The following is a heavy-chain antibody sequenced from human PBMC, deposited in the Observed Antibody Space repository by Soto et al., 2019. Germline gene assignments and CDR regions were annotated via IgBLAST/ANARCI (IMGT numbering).Heavy chain of an antibody. CDR1: GFSLTTSGVG. Sequence: QITLKESGPTRVTPTQTLKLTCTFSGFSLTTSGVGVGWIRQPPGKAPEWLALIYWDDDKRYSPSLKSRLTITKDTSENQVVLKMTNMDPVDTATYYWALCMDGENYRDWGQGTLVTVSS. J-gene: IGHJ4*02. V-gene: IGHV2-5*02. CDR3: ALCMDGENYRD. CDR2: IYWDDDK. D-gene: IGHD3-16*02.